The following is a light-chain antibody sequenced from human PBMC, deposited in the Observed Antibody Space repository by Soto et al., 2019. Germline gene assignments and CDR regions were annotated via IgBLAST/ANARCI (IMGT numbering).Light chain of an antibody. J-gene: IGKJ2*01. CDR2: GAS. Sequence: IVMTQSPATLSVSPGERVTLSCRVSQSVRSNLAWYQQRPGRAPRLLIYGASSRATGIPARFSGSGSGTEFTLTISSLQSEDFATYFCLQHSDYPFTFGQGTRLEI. CDR3: LQHSDYPFT. V-gene: IGKV3-15*01. CDR1: QSVRSN.